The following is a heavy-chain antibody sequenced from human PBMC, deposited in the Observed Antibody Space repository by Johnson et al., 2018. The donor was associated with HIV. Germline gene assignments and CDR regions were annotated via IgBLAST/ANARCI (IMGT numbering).Heavy chain of an antibody. V-gene: IGHV3-43*01. CDR1: GITFDDYA. CDR3: TKDHDYGDAFDL. Sequence: VQLVESGGVVVQPGESLRLSCAASGITFDDYAMHWVRQGPGKGLEWISLISWDGTIINYADSVKGRFTISRDNSKNTLFLQMSSLRTEDTAVYYCTKDHDYGDAFDLWGQGSMVTVSS. CDR2: ISWDGTII. D-gene: IGHD4-17*01. J-gene: IGHJ3*01.